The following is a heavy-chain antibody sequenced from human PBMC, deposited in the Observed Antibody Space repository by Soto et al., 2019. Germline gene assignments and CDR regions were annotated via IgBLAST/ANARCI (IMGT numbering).Heavy chain of an antibody. Sequence: SATLSLTCGVSGGSISTFDYSWSWIRQAPGRGLEWIGSIYQSGRTYFIPSLKSRATMSLDKSKNQFSLKITSAVAADTARYYCAREMTIFGVAPGGGVDVWGQGTTVTVSS. D-gene: IGHD3-3*01. J-gene: IGHJ6*02. CDR3: AREMTIFGVAPGGGVDV. CDR1: GGSISTFDYS. V-gene: IGHV4-30-2*01. CDR2: IYQSGRT.